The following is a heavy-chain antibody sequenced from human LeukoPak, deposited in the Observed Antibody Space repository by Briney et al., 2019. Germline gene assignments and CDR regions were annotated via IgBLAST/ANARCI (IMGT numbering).Heavy chain of an antibody. Sequence: PSETLSLTCAVSDGSLSGYYWSWIRQPPGKGLEWAGEINQSGRANYNPSLMGRLSMSVDTLKDQISLNLRSVTAADTAVYYCARDVRGVMYYMDVWGNGTTVTVSS. CDR2: INQSGRA. J-gene: IGHJ6*03. V-gene: IGHV4-34*01. D-gene: IGHD3-10*01. CDR3: ARDVRGVMYYMDV. CDR1: DGSLSGYY.